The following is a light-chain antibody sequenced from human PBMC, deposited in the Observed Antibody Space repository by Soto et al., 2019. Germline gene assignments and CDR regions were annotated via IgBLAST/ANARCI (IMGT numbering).Light chain of an antibody. Sequence: IQMTQSPSTLSASVGGTVNISCRASQSISVSLAWYQQKPGKAPRLLIYDASTLQGGVPSRFSGRGSGTEFTLTISSLQPDDFATYYCQQYNSYSPATFGQGTKVE. CDR2: DAS. CDR3: QQYNSYSPAT. V-gene: IGKV1-5*01. CDR1: QSISVS. J-gene: IGKJ1*01.